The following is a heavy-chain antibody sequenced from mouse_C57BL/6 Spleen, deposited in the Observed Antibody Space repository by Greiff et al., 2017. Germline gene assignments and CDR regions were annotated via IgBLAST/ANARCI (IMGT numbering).Heavy chain of an antibody. CDR1: GYSITSGYY. D-gene: IGHD1-1*01. V-gene: IGHV3-6*01. CDR3: AREGTYGSSYDYFDY. CDR2: ISYDGSN. J-gene: IGHJ2*01. Sequence: EVKLMESGPGLVKPSQSLSLTCSVTGYSITSGYYWNWIRQFPGNKLEWMGYISYDGSNNYNPSLKNRISITRETSKNQFFLKLNSVTTEDTATYYCAREGTYGSSYDYFDYWGQGTTLTVSS.